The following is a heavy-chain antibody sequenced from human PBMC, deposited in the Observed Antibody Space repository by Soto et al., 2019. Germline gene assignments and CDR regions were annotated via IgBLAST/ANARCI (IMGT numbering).Heavy chain of an antibody. Sequence: PGGSLRLSCAASGFTCSGKTMYWVRQAPGKGLEWVALIAPDGSQIYYADSVKGRFTISRDNSKSTLSLQMDSLRAEDTSLYLCATDIHATWLLNSWGQGTLVTSPQ. CDR1: GFTCSGKT. CDR2: IAPDGSQI. J-gene: IGHJ4*02. CDR3: ATDIHATWLLNS. D-gene: IGHD2-2*02. V-gene: IGHV3-30-3*01.